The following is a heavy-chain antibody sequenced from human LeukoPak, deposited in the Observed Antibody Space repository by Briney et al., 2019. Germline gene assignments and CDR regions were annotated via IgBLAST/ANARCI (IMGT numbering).Heavy chain of an antibody. Sequence: SGGSLRLSCAASGFTFSSYAMSWVRQAPGKGLEWVSAISGSGGSTYYADSVKGRFTISRDNSKNTLYLQMNSLRAEDTAVYYCAKAHERHSSSWYVETFDYWGQGTLVTVSS. CDR3: AKAHERHSSSWYVETFDY. CDR2: ISGSGGST. V-gene: IGHV3-23*01. D-gene: IGHD6-13*01. CDR1: GFTFSSYA. J-gene: IGHJ4*02.